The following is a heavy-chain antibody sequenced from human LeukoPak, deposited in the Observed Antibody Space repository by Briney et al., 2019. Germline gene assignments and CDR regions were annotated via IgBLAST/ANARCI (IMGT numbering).Heavy chain of an antibody. J-gene: IGHJ4*02. D-gene: IGHD2/OR15-2a*01. CDR2: IYHSGST. Sequence: PSETLSLTCTVSGYSISSGYYWGWIRQPPGKGLEWIGSIYHSGSTYYNPSLKSRVTISVDTSKNQFSLKLSSVTAADTAVYYCASAPHVNYFDFWGQGALVTVST. CDR3: ASAPHVNYFDF. V-gene: IGHV4-38-2*02. CDR1: GYSISSGYY.